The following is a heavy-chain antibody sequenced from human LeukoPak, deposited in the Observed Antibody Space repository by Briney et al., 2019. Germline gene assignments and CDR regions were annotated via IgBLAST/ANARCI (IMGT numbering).Heavy chain of an antibody. D-gene: IGHD6-13*01. J-gene: IGHJ6*03. CDR3: ARVWWVSSWYYYPTDYYYYMDV. V-gene: IGHV4-38-2*02. CDR1: GYSISSGYY. Sequence: NSSETLSLTCTVSGYSISSGYYWGWIRQPPGKGLEWIGSIYHSGSTYYNPSLKSRVTISVDTSKNQFSLKLSSVTAADTAVYYCARVWWVSSWYYYPTDYYYYMDVWGKGTTVTVSS. CDR2: IYHSGST.